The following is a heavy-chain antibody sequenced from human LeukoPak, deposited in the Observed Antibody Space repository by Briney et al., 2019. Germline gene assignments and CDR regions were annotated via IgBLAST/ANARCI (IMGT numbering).Heavy chain of an antibody. V-gene: IGHV3-30*18. J-gene: IGHJ4*02. CDR2: ISYDGGTT. Sequence: PGRSLRLSCAASGFTFSTYGMHCVRQAPGKGLEWVAVISYDGGTTYYADSVKGRFTISRDNSKNTLYLQMNSLSPEDTAIFYCAKEKSTSNIDYWGQGTLVTVSS. CDR1: GFTFSTYG. D-gene: IGHD2-2*01. CDR3: AKEKSTSNIDY.